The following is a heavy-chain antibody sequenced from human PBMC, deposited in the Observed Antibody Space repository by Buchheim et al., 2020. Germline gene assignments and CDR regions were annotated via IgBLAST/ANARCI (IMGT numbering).Heavy chain of an antibody. CDR1: GYSFTGAY. CDR3: ARRVRDSSGYNFDF. V-gene: IGHV5-51*01. CDR2: IYPGDSYT. D-gene: IGHD5-18*01. Sequence: EVQLVQSGAEVKRPGESLKISCQGSGYSFTGAYIAWVRQMPEKGLEWMGNIYPGDSYTAYNPSFQGQVTMSVDKSIRTAYLQWYSLKASDSAVYYCARRVRDSSGYNFDFWGQGTL. J-gene: IGHJ4*02.